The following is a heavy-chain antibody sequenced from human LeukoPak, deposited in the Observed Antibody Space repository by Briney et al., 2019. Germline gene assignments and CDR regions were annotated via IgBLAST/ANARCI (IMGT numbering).Heavy chain of an antibody. CDR2: ISVSGNT. D-gene: IGHD5-18*01. J-gene: IGHJ4*02. CDR1: GFTLSSYA. Sequence: GGSLRLSCAASGFTLSSYAMSWVRQAPGKGLEWVSAISVSGNTYHADSVKGRFTISRDNSKNTLYLQMNSLRAEDTAVYYCAKDGSPTTFSTLWEGDVDTAMVRDFDYWGQGTLVTVSS. V-gene: IGHV3-23*01. CDR3: AKDGSPTTFSTLWEGDVDTAMVRDFDY.